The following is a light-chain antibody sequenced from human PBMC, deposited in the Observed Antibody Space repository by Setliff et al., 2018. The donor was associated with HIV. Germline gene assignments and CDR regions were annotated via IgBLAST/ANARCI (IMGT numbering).Light chain of an antibody. V-gene: IGLV2-8*01. J-gene: IGLJ1*01. Sequence: QSVLTQPPSASGSPGQSVTISCTGTSSDVGGYNYVSWYQQHPGKAPKLMVYEVTKRPSGVPDRFSGSKSGNSASLVISGLQAEDEADYYCSSYTFSSTPYVFGTGTKVTVL. CDR1: SSDVGGYNY. CDR2: EVT. CDR3: SSYTFSSTPYV.